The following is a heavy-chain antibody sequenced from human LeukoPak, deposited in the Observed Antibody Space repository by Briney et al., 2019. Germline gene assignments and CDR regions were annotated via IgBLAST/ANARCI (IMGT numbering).Heavy chain of an antibody. CDR1: GGSFSGYY. V-gene: IGHV4-34*01. CDR2: ISHSGST. J-gene: IGHJ4*02. D-gene: IGHD3-22*01. CDR3: ARVWNYYDSSGYKNPYFDY. Sequence: PSETLSLTCAVYGGSFSGYYWSWIRQPPGKGLEWIGEISHSGSTNYNPSLKSRVTISVDTSKNQFSLKLSSVTAADTAVYYCARVWNYYDSSGYKNPYFDYWGQGTLVTVSS.